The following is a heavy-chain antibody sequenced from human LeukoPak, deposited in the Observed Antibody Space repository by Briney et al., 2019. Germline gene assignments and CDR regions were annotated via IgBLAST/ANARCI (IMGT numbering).Heavy chain of an antibody. Sequence: PSETLSLTCAVYGGSFSGYYWSWIRQPPGKGLEWIGEINHSGSTNYNPSLKSRVTISVDTSKNQFSLKLSSVTAADTAVYYCARHWSKPTKYYYGSRLQAGWFDPWGQGTLVTVSS. CDR1: GGSFSGYY. J-gene: IGHJ5*02. D-gene: IGHD3-10*01. V-gene: IGHV4-34*01. CDR2: INHSGST. CDR3: ARHWSKPTKYYYGSRLQAGWFDP.